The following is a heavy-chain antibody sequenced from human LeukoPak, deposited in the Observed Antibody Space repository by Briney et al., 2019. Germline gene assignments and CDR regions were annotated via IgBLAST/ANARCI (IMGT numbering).Heavy chain of an antibody. D-gene: IGHD2-8*01. J-gene: IGHJ4*02. V-gene: IGHV4-59*01. CDR3: ARVPSGVLYFDY. CDR1: GVSISSYY. CDR2: IYYSGST. Sequence: SETLSLTCTVSGVSISSYYWSWIRQPPGKGLEWIGYIYYSGSTNYNPSLKSRVTISVDTSKNQFSLKLSSVTAADTAVYYCARVPSGVLYFDYWGQGTLVTVSS.